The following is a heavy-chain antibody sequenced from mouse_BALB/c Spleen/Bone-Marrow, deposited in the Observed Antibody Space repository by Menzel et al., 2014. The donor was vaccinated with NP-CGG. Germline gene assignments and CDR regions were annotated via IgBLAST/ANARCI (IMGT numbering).Heavy chain of an antibody. D-gene: IGHD1-1*01. CDR3: ARSGNVRNAMDY. CDR2: ISTYYGDT. Sequence: QVQLQQSGAELVRPGVSVKISCKGSGYTFTNNAIHWVKQSRAKSLEWIGIISTYYGDTTYNQKFKGKATMTVDKSSSTAYLKLARLTSEDSAIYCARSGNVRNAMDYWGQGTSVTVSS. V-gene: IGHV1S137*01. CDR1: GYTFTNNA. J-gene: IGHJ4*01.